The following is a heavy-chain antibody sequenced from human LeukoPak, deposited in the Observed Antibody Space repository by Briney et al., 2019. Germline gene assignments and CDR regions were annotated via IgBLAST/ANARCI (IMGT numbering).Heavy chain of an antibody. J-gene: IGHJ4*02. V-gene: IGHV1-69*04. CDR2: IIPILGIA. D-gene: IGHD3-10*01. CDR1: GGTFSSYA. CDR3: ARDQGVLWFGEY. Sequence: SVKVSCKASGGTFSSYAISWVRQAPGQGLEWMGRIIPILGIANYAQKFQGRVTITADKSTSTAYMELSSLRSEDTAVYYCARDQGVLWFGEYWGQGTLVTVSS.